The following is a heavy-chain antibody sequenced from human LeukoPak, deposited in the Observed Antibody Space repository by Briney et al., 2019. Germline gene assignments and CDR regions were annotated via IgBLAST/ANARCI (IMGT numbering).Heavy chain of an antibody. Sequence: PGRSLRLSCAASGFTFSSYSMKWGRQSPGKGLEWVSYISSHIDATYYADSVKGRFTISRDNAKNSLNRHMNSLRAEDTAVYYCARKRGHEAFDIWGQGTMVTVSS. V-gene: IGHV3-48*01. CDR2: ISSHIDAT. CDR3: ARKRGHEAFDI. J-gene: IGHJ3*02. D-gene: IGHD5-24*01. CDR1: GFTFSSYS.